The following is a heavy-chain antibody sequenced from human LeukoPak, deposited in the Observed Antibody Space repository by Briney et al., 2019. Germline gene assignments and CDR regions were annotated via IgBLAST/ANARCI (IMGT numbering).Heavy chain of an antibody. Sequence: ASVKVSCKASGYTFTSYDINWVRQATGQGLEWMGWISAYNGNTNYAQKLQGRVTMTTDTSTSTAYMELRSLRSDDTAVYYCARARIAAATGWFDPWGQGTLVTVSS. CDR3: ARARIAAATGWFDP. J-gene: IGHJ5*02. CDR2: ISAYNGNT. D-gene: IGHD6-13*01. CDR1: GYTFTSYD. V-gene: IGHV1-18*01.